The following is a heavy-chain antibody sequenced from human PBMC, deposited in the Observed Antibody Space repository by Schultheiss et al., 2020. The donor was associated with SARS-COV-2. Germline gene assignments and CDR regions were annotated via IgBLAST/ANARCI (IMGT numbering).Heavy chain of an antibody. CDR1: GFSFSHYY. D-gene: IGHD4-17*01. V-gene: IGHV3-23*01. CDR2: ISGSGGST. CDR3: VSDYGDYPDY. J-gene: IGHJ4*02. Sequence: GESLKISCAASGFSFSHYYMSGVRQAPGKGLEWVSAISGSGGSTYYADSVKGRFTISRDNSKNTLYLQMNSLRAEDTAVYYCVSDYGDYPDYWGQGTLVTVSS.